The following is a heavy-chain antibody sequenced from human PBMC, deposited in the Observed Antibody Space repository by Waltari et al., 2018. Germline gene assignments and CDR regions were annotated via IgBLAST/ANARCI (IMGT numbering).Heavy chain of an antibody. J-gene: IGHJ3*02. CDR2: ISWNSGSI. D-gene: IGHD3-22*01. V-gene: IGHV3-9*01. Sequence: EVQLVESGGGLVQPGRSLRLSCAASGFTFDDYAMHWVRQATGKGLEWVSGISWNSGSIGYADSVKGRFTISRDNAKNSLYLQMNSLRAEDTALYYCAKEELYYYDSSGYRGAFDIWGQGTMVTVSS. CDR3: AKEELYYYDSSGYRGAFDI. CDR1: GFTFDDYA.